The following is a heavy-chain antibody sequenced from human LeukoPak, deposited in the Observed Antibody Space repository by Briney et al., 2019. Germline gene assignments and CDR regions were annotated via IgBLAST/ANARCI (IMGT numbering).Heavy chain of an antibody. CDR2: ISGSGDST. CDR1: GFTFSNYA. Sequence: PGGSLRLSCAASGFTFSNYAVSWVRQAPGKGLEWVSAISGSGDSTYYADSVKGRFTISRDSSMETLYLRMNSLRAEDTATYFCAKRLSFGVAIGDFDYWGQGTLVTVSS. J-gene: IGHJ4*02. CDR3: AKRLSFGVAIGDFDY. V-gene: IGHV3-23*01. D-gene: IGHD3-3*01.